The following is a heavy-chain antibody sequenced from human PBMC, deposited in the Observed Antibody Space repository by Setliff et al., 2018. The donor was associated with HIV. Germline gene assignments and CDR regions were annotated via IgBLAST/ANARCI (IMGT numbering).Heavy chain of an antibody. CDR3: ARGARYYDILTAYITLGYYYYMDV. Sequence: SVKVSCKASGGTFSSYAISWVRQAPGQGLEWMGGIIPIFGTPNYAQKSQGRVTITADESTSTAYMELSSLRSEDTAVYYCARGARYYDILTAYITLGYYYYMDVWGKGTTVTVSS. D-gene: IGHD3-9*01. V-gene: IGHV1-69*13. CDR2: IIPIFGTP. CDR1: GGTFSSYA. J-gene: IGHJ6*03.